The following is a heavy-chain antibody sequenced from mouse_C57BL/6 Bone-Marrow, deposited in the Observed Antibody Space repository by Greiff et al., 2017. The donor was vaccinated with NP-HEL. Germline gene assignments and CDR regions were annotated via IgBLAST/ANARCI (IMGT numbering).Heavy chain of an antibody. D-gene: IGHD2-10*02. CDR2: ISSGGDYI. Sequence: EVNVVESGEGLVKPGGSLKLSCAASGFTFSSYAMSWVRQTPEKRLEWVAYISSGGDYIYYADTVKGRFTISRDKARNTLYLQMSSLKSEDTAMYYCTRDGYEYWFAYWGQGTLVTVSA. V-gene: IGHV5-9-1*02. J-gene: IGHJ3*01. CDR1: GFTFSSYA. CDR3: TRDGYEYWFAY.